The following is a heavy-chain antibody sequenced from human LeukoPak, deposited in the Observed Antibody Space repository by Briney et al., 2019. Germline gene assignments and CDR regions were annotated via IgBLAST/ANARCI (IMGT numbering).Heavy chain of an antibody. Sequence: ETLSLTCTVSSGSISSTSYYWGWIRQPPGKGLEWVSYISSSSDTIYYADSVKGRFTISRDNAKNSLYLQMNSLRDEDTAVYYCARAMVRGVIPWGQGSLVTVSS. CDR3: ARAMVRGVIP. D-gene: IGHD3-10*01. CDR1: SGSISSTS. V-gene: IGHV3-48*02. J-gene: IGHJ5*02. CDR2: ISSSSDTI.